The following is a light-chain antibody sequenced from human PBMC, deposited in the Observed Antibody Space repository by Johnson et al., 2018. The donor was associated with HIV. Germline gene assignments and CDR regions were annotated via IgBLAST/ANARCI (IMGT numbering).Light chain of an antibody. CDR3: VGWDISLSGYV. V-gene: IGLV1-51*01. CDR2: DNN. J-gene: IGLJ1*01. CDR1: NTNIGNDF. Sequence: QSVLTQPPSVSAAPGQKVTVSCSGSNTNIGNDFVSWYQQLPGKAPRLLIYDNNKRPSGIPDRFSGSKSGTSATLGITGLQTGDEADYYCVGWDISLSGYVFGTGTTVTVL.